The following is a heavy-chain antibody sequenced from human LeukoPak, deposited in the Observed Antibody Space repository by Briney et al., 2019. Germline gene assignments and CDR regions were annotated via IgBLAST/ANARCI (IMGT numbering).Heavy chain of an antibody. CDR2: IRQDGSQK. D-gene: IGHD2-15*01. Sequence: PGGSLRLSCAASGFTFSSYWMSWVRQAPGKGLEWVATIRQDGSQKYYVDSVKGRFTISRDNAKNSLYLQMNSLRAEDTAVYYCARFFVVVVAATREDWFDPWGQGTLVTVSS. J-gene: IGHJ5*02. V-gene: IGHV3-7*01. CDR3: ARFFVVVVAATREDWFDP. CDR1: GFTFSSYW.